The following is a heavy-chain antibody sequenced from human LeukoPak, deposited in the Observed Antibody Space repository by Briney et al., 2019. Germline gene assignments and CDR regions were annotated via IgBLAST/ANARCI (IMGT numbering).Heavy chain of an antibody. J-gene: IGHJ1*01. CDR2: ISGSGTST. V-gene: IGHV3-23*01. D-gene: IGHD3-3*01. CDR1: GFTFSDYA. CDR3: AKTFRAPELFSGGYFQH. Sequence: GGSLRLSCAASGFTFSDYAMSWVRQAPGRGLEWVSTISGSGTSTFYADSVKGRFTISRDNSKNTLYLQMNSLRAEDTAVYFCAKTFRAPELFSGGYFQHWGQGTLVTVSS.